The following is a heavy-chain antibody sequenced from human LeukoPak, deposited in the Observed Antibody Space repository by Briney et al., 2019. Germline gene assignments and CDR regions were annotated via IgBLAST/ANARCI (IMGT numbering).Heavy chain of an antibody. CDR1: GFTFSSYA. Sequence: PGGSLRLSCAASGFTFSSYAMSWVRRAPGKGLEWVSTISGSGGTIYYADSVKGRFTISRDNSKNTLYLQMNSLRAEDTAVYYCATHRGTTVTTTDYWGQGTLVTVSS. D-gene: IGHD4-17*01. CDR2: ISGSGGTI. CDR3: ATHRGTTVTTTDY. V-gene: IGHV3-23*01. J-gene: IGHJ4*02.